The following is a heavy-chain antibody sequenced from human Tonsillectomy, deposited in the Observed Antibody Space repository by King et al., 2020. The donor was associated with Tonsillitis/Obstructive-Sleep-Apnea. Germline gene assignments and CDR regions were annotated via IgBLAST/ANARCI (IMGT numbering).Heavy chain of an antibody. D-gene: IGHD5-12*01. CDR2: IDYSGST. CDR1: GGSISSGGYY. V-gene: IGHV4-31*03. Sequence: VQLQESGPGLVKPSQTLSLTCTVSGGSISSGGYYWTWIRQHPGKGLEWIGYIDYSGSTYYNPSLKSRVTISVDTSKNQFSLRLSSVTAADTAVYYCASEVATGVFEYWGQGTLVTVSS. CDR3: ASEVATGVFEY. J-gene: IGHJ4*02.